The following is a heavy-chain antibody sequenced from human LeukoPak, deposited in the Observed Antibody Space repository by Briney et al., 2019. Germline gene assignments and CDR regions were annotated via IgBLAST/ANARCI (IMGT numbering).Heavy chain of an antibody. J-gene: IGHJ5*02. Sequence: SETLSLTCTVSGGSISSYYWSWIRQPPGKGLEWIGYIYYSGSTNYNPSLKSRVTISVDTSKNQFSLKLSSVTAADTAVYYCARHYDFWSGYYGGANWFDPWGQGTLVTVSS. V-gene: IGHV4-59*01. CDR3: ARHYDFWSGYYGGANWFDP. CDR1: GGSISSYY. CDR2: IYYSGST. D-gene: IGHD3-3*01.